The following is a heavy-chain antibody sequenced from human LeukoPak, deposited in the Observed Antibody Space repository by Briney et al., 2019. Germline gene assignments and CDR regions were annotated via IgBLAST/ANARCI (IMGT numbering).Heavy chain of an antibody. CDR3: AKEIAAAGYYFDY. Sequence: GGSLRLSCAASGFTFSSYSMNWVRQAPGKGLEWVSAISGSGGSTYYADSVKGRFTISRDNSKNTLYLQMNSLRAEDTAVYYCAKEIAAAGYYFDYWGQGTLVTVSS. CDR1: GFTFSSYS. J-gene: IGHJ4*02. D-gene: IGHD6-13*01. CDR2: ISGSGGST. V-gene: IGHV3-23*01.